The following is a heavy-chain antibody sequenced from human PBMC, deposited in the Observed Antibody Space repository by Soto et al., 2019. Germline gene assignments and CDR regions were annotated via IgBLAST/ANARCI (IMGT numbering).Heavy chain of an antibody. CDR3: ARGREFSSVQLGY. CDR2: MNPSSGNT. V-gene: IGHV1-8*01. J-gene: IGHJ4*02. CDR1: GYTFTSYD. Sequence: QLQLVQSGAEVKKTGASVKVSCKASGYTFTSYDINWVRQATGQGLAWMGWMNPSSGNTDFAQKFLGRVTMTRNTSISTGYMELSSLRSGHTAVYYCARGREFSSVQLGYWGQGTLVTVSS. D-gene: IGHD6-6*01.